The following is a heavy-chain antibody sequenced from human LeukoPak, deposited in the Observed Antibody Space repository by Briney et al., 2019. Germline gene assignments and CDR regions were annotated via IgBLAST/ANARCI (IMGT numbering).Heavy chain of an antibody. Sequence: GASVKVSCKASGYTFTGYYIHWVRQAPGQGLEWMAWIYPNSGDTNYAHKFQGRVTMTRDTSITTAYMELSRLRSDDTAVYYCARSNSNAFDIWGQGTMVTVSS. V-gene: IGHV1-2*02. CDR2: IYPNSGDT. D-gene: IGHD1-1*01. CDR1: GYTFTGYY. CDR3: ARSNSNAFDI. J-gene: IGHJ3*02.